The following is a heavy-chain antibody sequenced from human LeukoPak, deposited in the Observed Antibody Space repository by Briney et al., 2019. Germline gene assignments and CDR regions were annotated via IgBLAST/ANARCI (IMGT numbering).Heavy chain of an antibody. J-gene: IGHJ5*02. CDR3: ARGRRSSGYRRTNWFDP. CDR1: GYTFTSYG. Sequence: ASVKVSCKASGYTFTSYGISWVRQAPGQGLEWMGWISAYNGNTNYAQKLQGRVTMTTDTSTSTAYMELRSLRSDDTAVYYCARGRRSSGYRRTNWFDPWGQGTLVTVSS. CDR2: ISAYNGNT. D-gene: IGHD6-19*01. V-gene: IGHV1-18*01.